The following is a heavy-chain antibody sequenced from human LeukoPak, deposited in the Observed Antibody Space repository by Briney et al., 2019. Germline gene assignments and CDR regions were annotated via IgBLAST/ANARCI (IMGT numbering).Heavy chain of an antibody. D-gene: IGHD3-10*01. CDR3: ARSRRKLLWFGEGYYYGMDV. J-gene: IGHJ6*02. CDR1: GGSFSGYY. V-gene: IGHV4-34*01. CDR2: INHSGST. Sequence: SETLSLTCAVYGGSFSGYYWSWIRQPPGKGLEWIGEINHSGSTNYNPSLKSRVTISVDTSKNQFSLKLSSVTAADTAVYYCARSRRKLLWFGEGYYYGMDVWGQGTTVTVSS.